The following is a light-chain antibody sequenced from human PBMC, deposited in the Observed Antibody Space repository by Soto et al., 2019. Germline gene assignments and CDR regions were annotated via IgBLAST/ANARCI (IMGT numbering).Light chain of an antibody. J-gene: IGLJ2*01. CDR2: ENN. V-gene: IGLV1-51*02. CDR3: GAWDRSLSGGI. Sequence: QSVLTQPPSVSAAPGQKVTISCSGSSSNIGTYYVFWYQQFPGSAPKLLIHENNKRPSGIPDRFSGSRSGTSATLDITGLQTGDEAVYYCGAWDRSLSGGIFGGGTKLTVL. CDR1: SSNIGTYY.